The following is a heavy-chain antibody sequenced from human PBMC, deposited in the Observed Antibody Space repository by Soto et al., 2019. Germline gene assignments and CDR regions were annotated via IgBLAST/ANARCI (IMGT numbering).Heavy chain of an antibody. CDR2: IMPTVDSA. D-gene: IGHD3-10*01. V-gene: IGHV1-69*01. CDR1: GGTLSDYA. CDR3: AVAAVREIMAQESSGMAV. J-gene: IGHJ6*02. Sequence: QVQLVQSGAEVKTPGSSVKVSCKASGGTLSDYAISWVRQAPGQGLGWMGGIMPTVDSATYAQNFKGRLTISEDESTSPANLELSSLRSDDTAVYYCAVAAVREIMAQESSGMAVWGQGTTVIVSS.